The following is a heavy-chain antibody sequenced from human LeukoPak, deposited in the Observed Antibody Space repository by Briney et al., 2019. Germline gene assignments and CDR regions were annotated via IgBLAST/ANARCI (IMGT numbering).Heavy chain of an antibody. V-gene: IGHV1-46*02. CDR3: AIDILTGYQSKNWFDP. Sequence: GASVKVSCKASGYTFNNYGITWVRQAPGQGLEWMGIINPSGGSTSYAQKFQGRVTMTRDTSTSTVYMELSSLRSGDTAVYYCAIDILTGYQSKNWFDPWGQGTLVTVSS. J-gene: IGHJ5*02. CDR1: GYTFNNYG. CDR2: INPSGGST. D-gene: IGHD3-9*01.